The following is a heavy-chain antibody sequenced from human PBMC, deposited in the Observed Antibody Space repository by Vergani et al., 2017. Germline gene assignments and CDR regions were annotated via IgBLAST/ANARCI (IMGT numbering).Heavy chain of an antibody. J-gene: IGHJ4*02. CDR2: IYYSGSI. V-gene: IGHV4-39*01. CDR3: PGYTAMDQTFDY. D-gene: IGHD5-18*01. Sequence: QLQLQESGPGLVKPSETLSLTCTVSGGSIRSSSYYWGWIRQPPGKGLVWIGIIYYSGSIYYNPSLKSRVTISVDTSKNQFSLKLSSVTAADTAVYYCPGYTAMDQTFDYWGQGTLVTVSS. CDR1: GGSIRSSSYY.